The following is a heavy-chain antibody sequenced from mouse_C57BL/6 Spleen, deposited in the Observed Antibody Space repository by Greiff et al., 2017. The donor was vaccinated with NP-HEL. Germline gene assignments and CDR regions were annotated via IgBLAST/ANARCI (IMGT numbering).Heavy chain of an antibody. CDR2: INYDGSST. Sequence: EVMLVESEGGLVQPGSSMKLSCTASGFTFSDYYMAWVRQVPEKGLEWVANINYDGSSTYYLDSLKSRFIISRDNAKNILYLQMSSLKSEDTATYYCARDINYYYGSSWYFDVWGTGTTVTVSS. D-gene: IGHD1-1*01. J-gene: IGHJ1*03. CDR1: GFTFSDYY. V-gene: IGHV5-16*01. CDR3: ARDINYYYGSSWYFDV.